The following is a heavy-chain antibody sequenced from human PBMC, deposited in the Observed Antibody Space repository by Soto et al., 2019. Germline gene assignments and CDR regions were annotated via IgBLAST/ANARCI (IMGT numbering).Heavy chain of an antibody. Sequence: GGSLRLSCAASGFTFSSYGMHWVRQAPGKGLEWVAVIWYDGSNKYYADSVKGRFTISRDNSKNTLYLQMNSLRAEDTAVYYCAREGYCSGGSCYSYSYWGQGTLVTASS. CDR1: GFTFSSYG. D-gene: IGHD2-15*01. CDR2: IWYDGSNK. CDR3: AREGYCSGGSCYSYSY. J-gene: IGHJ4*02. V-gene: IGHV3-33*01.